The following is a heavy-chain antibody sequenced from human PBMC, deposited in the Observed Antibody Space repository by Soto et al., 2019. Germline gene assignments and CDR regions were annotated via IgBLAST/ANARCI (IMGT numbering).Heavy chain of an antibody. V-gene: IGHV4-4*02. Sequence: VELQESGPGLVKPSGTLSLTCAVFGNSISTTNWWSWVRQSPGKGLEWIGEINHSGSSNYNPSLKSRVTISLDKSKNQFYLKVTSVTAADTAVYYCARDVGFHYDGSPSGQFDFWGQGTLVIVSS. CDR2: INHSGSS. CDR3: ARDVGFHYDGSPSGQFDF. CDR1: GNSISTTNW. J-gene: IGHJ4*02. D-gene: IGHD3-22*01.